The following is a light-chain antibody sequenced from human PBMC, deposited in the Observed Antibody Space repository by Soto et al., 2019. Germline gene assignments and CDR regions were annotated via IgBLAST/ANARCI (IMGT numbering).Light chain of an antibody. CDR1: QNVNDY. Sequence: DIQMTQTPSALSASVGDRVTINCRASQNVNDYLAWYQQKPGNSPKVLIYDASTLESGVPSRFSGSGSGTEFTLTISSLQPDDFATYYCQQYNSYLWTFGQGTKVDIK. J-gene: IGKJ1*01. CDR3: QQYNSYLWT. V-gene: IGKV1-5*01. CDR2: DAS.